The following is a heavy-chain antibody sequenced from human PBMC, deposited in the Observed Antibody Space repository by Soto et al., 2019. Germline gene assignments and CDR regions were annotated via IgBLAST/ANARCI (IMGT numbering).Heavy chain of an antibody. CDR2: IVVGSGNT. D-gene: IGHD3-22*01. Sequence: GASVKVSCKASGFTFTSFAVQWVRQARGQRLEWIGWIVVGSGNTNYAQKFQERVTITRDMSTSTAYMELSSLRSEDTAVYYCAAGRDSSGYYHDYWGQGTLVTVPS. J-gene: IGHJ4*02. V-gene: IGHV1-58*01. CDR1: GFTFTSFA. CDR3: AAGRDSSGYYHDY.